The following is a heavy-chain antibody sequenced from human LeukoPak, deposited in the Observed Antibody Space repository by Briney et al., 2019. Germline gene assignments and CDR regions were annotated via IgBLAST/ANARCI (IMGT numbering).Heavy chain of an antibody. Sequence: SGPTLVNPTETLTLTCTVSGFSLSNARVGVSWIRQLPEKALEWLAHIFSSDEKSYSTSLKSRLTISKDTSKSQVVLTMTNMDPVDTATYYCAHRKSGSFISLDYWGQGTLVTVSS. D-gene: IGHD3-10*01. V-gene: IGHV2-26*01. CDR3: AHRKSGSFISLDY. CDR1: GFSLSNARVG. J-gene: IGHJ4*02. CDR2: IFSSDEK.